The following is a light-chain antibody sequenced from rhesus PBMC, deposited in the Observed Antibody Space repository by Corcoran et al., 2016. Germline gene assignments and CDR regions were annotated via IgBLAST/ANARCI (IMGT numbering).Light chain of an antibody. CDR3: QQHNSYPYS. CDR2: AAA. Sequence: DIQMTQSPSSLSASVGDRVTITCSAIQGISNWLAWYHQKPGKAPKLLFYAAARLQSGVPSRFSGSGSGTDFTLPISSMQPEDFATYYCQQHNSYPYSFGQGTKVDI. J-gene: IGKJ2*01. CDR1: QGISNW. V-gene: IGKV1-33*02.